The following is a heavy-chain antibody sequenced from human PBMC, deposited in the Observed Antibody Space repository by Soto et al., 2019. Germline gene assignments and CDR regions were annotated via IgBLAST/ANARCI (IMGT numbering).Heavy chain of an antibody. CDR2: ISLRHNST. V-gene: IGHV1-46*01. D-gene: IGHD2-21*01. CDR1: GCTFVDCF. J-gene: IGHJ4*02. Sequence: GSSANVSCTTSGCTFVDCFMHWVRQAPGRGLEWMGVISLRHNSTSYAQKFQDRLSVTRDPASTTIYMTLSSLRSEDTAVYYCARELYSCGAECPYYPDYRGQGTPVRVSS. CDR3: ARELYSCGAECPYYPDY.